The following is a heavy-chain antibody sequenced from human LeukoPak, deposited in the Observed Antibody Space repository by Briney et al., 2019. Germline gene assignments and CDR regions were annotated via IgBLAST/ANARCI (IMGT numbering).Heavy chain of an antibody. V-gene: IGHV3-7*01. CDR1: GFTFSSYW. Sequence: GGSLRLSCAASGFTSGFTFSSYWMSWVRQAPGKGLEWVANIKEDGSEKYYVDAVKGRFTISRDNAKNTLYLQMNSLRAEDTAVYYCARVRSGSSAGNYGMDVWGQGTTVTVSS. CDR2: IKEDGSEK. D-gene: IGHD1-26*01. CDR3: ARVRSGSSAGNYGMDV. J-gene: IGHJ6*02.